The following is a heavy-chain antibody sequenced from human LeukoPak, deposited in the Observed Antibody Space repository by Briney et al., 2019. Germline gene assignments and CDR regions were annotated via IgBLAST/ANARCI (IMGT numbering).Heavy chain of an antibody. Sequence: SETLSLTCTVSGGSISSYYWSWIRQPPGKGLEWIGCIYYSGSTNYNPSLKSRVTISVDTSKNQFSLKLSSVTAADTAVYYCASAVDTAMVDYWGQGTLVTVSS. CDR3: ASAVDTAMVDY. D-gene: IGHD5-18*01. V-gene: IGHV4-59*08. J-gene: IGHJ4*02. CDR1: GGSISSYY. CDR2: IYYSGST.